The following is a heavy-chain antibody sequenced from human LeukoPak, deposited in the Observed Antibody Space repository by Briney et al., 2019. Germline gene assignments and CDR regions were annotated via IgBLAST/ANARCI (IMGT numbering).Heavy chain of an antibody. V-gene: IGHV4-38-2*02. CDR1: GYSINSGYY. CDR2: IYHSGKT. D-gene: IGHD2-15*01. CDR3: ARDRISVSDPPNWFDP. J-gene: IGHJ5*02. Sequence: SETLSLTCKVSGYSINSGYYWGWIRQPPGKGLEWIGSIYHSGKTYYNPSLRSRVTISVETSKNQFSLKLSSMTAADTAVYYCARDRISVSDPPNWFDPWGQGTLVTVSS.